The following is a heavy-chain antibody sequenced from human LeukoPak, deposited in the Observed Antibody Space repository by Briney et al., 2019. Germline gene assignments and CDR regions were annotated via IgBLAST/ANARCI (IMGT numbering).Heavy chain of an antibody. V-gene: IGHV4-34*01. D-gene: IGHD3-10*01. Sequence: SSETLSLTCAVYGGSFSGYYWSWIRQPPGKGLEWIGEINHSGSTNYNPSLKSRVTISVDTSKNQFSLKLSSVTAADTAVYYCARRISYYYGSGSYWAYFDYWGQGTLVTVSS. CDR2: INHSGST. CDR1: GGSFSGYY. J-gene: IGHJ4*02. CDR3: ARRISYYYGSGSYWAYFDY.